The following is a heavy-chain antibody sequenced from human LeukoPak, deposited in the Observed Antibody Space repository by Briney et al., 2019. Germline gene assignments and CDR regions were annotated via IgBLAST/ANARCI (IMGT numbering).Heavy chain of an antibody. CDR1: GFTFSSYA. Sequence: GGSLRLSCSASGFTFSSYAMHWVRQAPGKGLEYVSAISSNGGSTYYADSVKGRFTISRDNSKNTLYLQMSSLRAEDTAVYYCVKAVLRYFGPFDYWGQGTLVTVSS. J-gene: IGHJ4*02. CDR2: ISSNGGST. V-gene: IGHV3-64D*06. CDR3: VKAVLRYFGPFDY. D-gene: IGHD3-9*01.